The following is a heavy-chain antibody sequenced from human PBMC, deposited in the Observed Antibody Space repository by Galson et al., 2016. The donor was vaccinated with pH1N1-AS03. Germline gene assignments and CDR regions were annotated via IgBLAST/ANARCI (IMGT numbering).Heavy chain of an antibody. V-gene: IGHV1-46*01. D-gene: IGHD3-16*02. Sequence: SVKVSCKASGYTLTRYYMHWVRQAPGQGLEWMGIIDPSGGPTTYAPKFQSRITITTDTSTSTVYMELVSLRSEDTAVYYCARRYYFDYWGQGTLVTVSS. CDR1: GYTLTRYY. CDR3: ARRYYFDY. J-gene: IGHJ4*02. CDR2: IDPSGGPT.